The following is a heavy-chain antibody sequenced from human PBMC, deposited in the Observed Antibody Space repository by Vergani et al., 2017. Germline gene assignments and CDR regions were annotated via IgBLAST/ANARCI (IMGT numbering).Heavy chain of an antibody. V-gene: IGHV1-8*01. Sequence: QVPLVQSGAAVKKPGASVKVSCTASGYTFTSYDINWVRQATGQGLEWMGWMNPNSGNTGYAQKFQGRVTITADESTSTAYMELSSLRSEDTAVYYCARDIPDYDFWSGYSHDAFDIWGQGTMVTVSS. CDR1: GYTFTSYD. D-gene: IGHD3-3*01. CDR3: ARDIPDYDFWSGYSHDAFDI. CDR2: MNPNSGNT. J-gene: IGHJ3*02.